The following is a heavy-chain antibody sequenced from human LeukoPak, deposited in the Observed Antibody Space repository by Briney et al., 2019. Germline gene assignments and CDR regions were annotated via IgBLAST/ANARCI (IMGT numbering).Heavy chain of an antibody. V-gene: IGHV4-39*07. CDR1: GGSISSSSYY. CDR2: IYYSGST. D-gene: IGHD6-13*01. Sequence: MASETLSLTCTVSGGSISSSSYYWGWIRQPPGKGLEWIGSIYYSGSTYYNPSLKSRVTISVDTSKNQFSLKLSSVTAADTAVYYCAREAGSAEYFQHWGQGTLVTVSS. CDR3: AREAGSAEYFQH. J-gene: IGHJ1*01.